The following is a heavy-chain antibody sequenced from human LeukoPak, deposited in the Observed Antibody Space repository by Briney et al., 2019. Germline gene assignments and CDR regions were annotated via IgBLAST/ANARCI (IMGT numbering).Heavy chain of an antibody. CDR1: GFTFSSYS. D-gene: IGHD3-3*01. Sequence: PGGSLRLSCAASGFTFSSYSMNWVRQAPGKGLEWVSSISSSSSYIYYADSVKGRFTISRDNAKNSLYLQMNSLRAEDTAVYYCARVSAYYDFWSGYYPFDYWGQGTLVTVSS. V-gene: IGHV3-21*01. J-gene: IGHJ4*02. CDR3: ARVSAYYDFWSGYYPFDY. CDR2: ISSSSSYI.